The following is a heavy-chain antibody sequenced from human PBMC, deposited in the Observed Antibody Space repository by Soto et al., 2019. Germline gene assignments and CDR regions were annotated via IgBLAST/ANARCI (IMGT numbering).Heavy chain of an antibody. CDR1: GGSFSGYY. Sequence: QVQLQQWGAGLLKPSETLSLTCAVYGGSFSGYYWSWIRQPPGKGLEWIGEINHSGSTNYNPSLKSRVTISVEPSKNQFSLKLSSVTAADTAVYYCARGRGITMVRGVLRGFDPWGQGTLVPVSS. CDR3: ARGRGITMVRGVLRGFDP. D-gene: IGHD3-10*01. V-gene: IGHV4-34*01. CDR2: INHSGST. J-gene: IGHJ5*02.